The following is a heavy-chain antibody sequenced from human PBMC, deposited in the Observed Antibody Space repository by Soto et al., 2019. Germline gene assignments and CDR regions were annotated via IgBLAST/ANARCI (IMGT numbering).Heavy chain of an antibody. V-gene: IGHV1-18*01. CDR3: ARAFSYGSYWYFDL. Sequence: QVQLVQSGAEVKKPGDSVKVSCKASDYTFTSYGITWVRQAPGQGLEWMGWISVNNGNTNYAQKFQGRVTMTTDKSTNTAYMELWTLRSDDTAAYYCARAFSYGSYWYFDLWGRGTLVTVSS. CDR1: DYTFTSYG. CDR2: ISVNNGNT. J-gene: IGHJ2*01. D-gene: IGHD5-18*01.